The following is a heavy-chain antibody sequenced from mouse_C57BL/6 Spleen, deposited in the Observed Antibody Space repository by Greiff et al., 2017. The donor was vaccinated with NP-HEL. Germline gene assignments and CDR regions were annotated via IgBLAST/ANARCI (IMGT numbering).Heavy chain of an antibody. CDR1: GYAFTNYL. CDR3: AVYDYNYAMDY. V-gene: IGHV1-54*01. D-gene: IGHD2-4*01. CDR2: INPGSGGT. J-gene: IGHJ4*01. Sequence: VKLQESGAELVRPGTSVKVSCKASGYAFTNYLIEWVKQRPGQGLEWIGVINPGSGGTNYNEKFKGKATLTADKSSSTAYMQLSSLTSEDSAVYFCAVYDYNYAMDYWGQGTSVTVSS.